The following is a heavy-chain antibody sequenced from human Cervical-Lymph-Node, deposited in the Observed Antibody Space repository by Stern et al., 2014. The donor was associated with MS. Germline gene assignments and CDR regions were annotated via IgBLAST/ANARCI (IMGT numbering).Heavy chain of an antibody. Sequence: VQLEESGAEVKKPWASVRVSCKASGYTFTDYYMHWVRLSPGQGLEWMGWINLNSGGTNYAQKFQGRVTMTRDTSISTAYMELNRLTSDDAAVFYCARDGQSGVDYWGQGTLVTVS. D-gene: IGHD1-26*01. J-gene: IGHJ4*02. CDR2: INLNSGGT. CDR1: GYTFTDYY. V-gene: IGHV1-2*02. CDR3: ARDGQSGVDY.